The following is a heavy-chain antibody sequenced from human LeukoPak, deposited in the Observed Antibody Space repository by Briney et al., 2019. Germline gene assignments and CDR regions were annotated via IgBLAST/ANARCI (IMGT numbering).Heavy chain of an antibody. Sequence: SVKVSCKASGGTFSSYAISWVRQAPGQGLEWMGRIIPILGIANYAQKFQGRVTITADKSTSTAYMELSSLRSEDTAVYYCAKDVASIAARTRTYNWFDPWGQGTLVTVSS. J-gene: IGHJ5*02. CDR2: IIPILGIA. CDR3: AKDVASIAARTRTYNWFDP. D-gene: IGHD6-6*01. V-gene: IGHV1-69*04. CDR1: GGTFSSYA.